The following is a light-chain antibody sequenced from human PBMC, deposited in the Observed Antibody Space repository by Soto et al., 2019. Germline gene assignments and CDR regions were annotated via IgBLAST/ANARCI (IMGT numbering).Light chain of an antibody. CDR1: QSISRL. J-gene: IGKJ5*01. CDR2: DAS. V-gene: IGKV1-39*01. Sequence: DIQMTQSPSTLSASVGDRVTITCRATQSISRLLAWYQQKPGKAPKVLIWDASTLQRGVPSRFSGSGSGTDFTLTNSSLQPEDLATYYCLESSSALTFGQGTRLEIK. CDR3: LESSSALT.